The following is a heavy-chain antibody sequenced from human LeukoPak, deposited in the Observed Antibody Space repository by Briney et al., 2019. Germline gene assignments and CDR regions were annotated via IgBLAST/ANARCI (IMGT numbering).Heavy chain of an antibody. J-gene: IGHJ4*02. CDR3: TSLTGDTDY. V-gene: IGHV6-1*01. CDR2: TYYRSKWYK. CDR1: GDSFSSNSAA. D-gene: IGHD7-27*01. Sequence: SQTLSLTCAISGDSFSSNSAAWNWIRQSPSRGLEWLGRTYYRSKWYKEYAVSVKSRITINPDTSKNQFSLQLNSVTPEDTAVYYCTSLTGDTDYWGQETLVTVSS.